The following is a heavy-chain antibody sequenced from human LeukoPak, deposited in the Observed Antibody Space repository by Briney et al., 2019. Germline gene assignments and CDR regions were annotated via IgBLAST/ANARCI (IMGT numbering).Heavy chain of an antibody. D-gene: IGHD2-15*01. CDR3: ARDHELGYCSGGSCYSGSFDY. Sequence: SSVKVSCKASGGTFSSYAISWVRQAPGQGLEWMGGIIPIFGTANYAQKFQGRVTITADESTSTAYMELGSLRSEDTAVYYCARDHELGYCSGGSCYSGSFDYWGQGTLVTVSS. V-gene: IGHV1-69*01. CDR1: GGTFSSYA. J-gene: IGHJ4*02. CDR2: IIPIFGTA.